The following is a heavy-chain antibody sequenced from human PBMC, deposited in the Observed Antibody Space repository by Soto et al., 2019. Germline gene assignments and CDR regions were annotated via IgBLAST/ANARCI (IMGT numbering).Heavy chain of an antibody. CDR3: ARDPYYDILTGYLTPGYFDY. CDR2: ISAYNGNT. CDR1: GYTFTSYG. J-gene: IGHJ4*02. V-gene: IGHV1-18*01. D-gene: IGHD3-9*01. Sequence: ASVKVSCKASGYTFTSYGISWVRQAPGQGLEWMGWISAYNGNTNYAQKLQGRVTMTTDTSTSTAYMELRSLRSDDTAVYYCARDPYYDILTGYLTPGYFDYWGQGTLVTVPQ.